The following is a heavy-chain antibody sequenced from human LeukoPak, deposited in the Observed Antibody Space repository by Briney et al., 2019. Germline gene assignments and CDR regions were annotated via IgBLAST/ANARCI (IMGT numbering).Heavy chain of an antibody. D-gene: IGHD5-24*01. CDR2: TGDDT. CDR1: GFSFSDYA. Sequence: GGSLRLSCAASGFSFSDYAMTWVRQAPGKGLEWVSSTGDDTYYADSVKGRFTISRVDSKDTLFLQMNCLRVEDTAFYYCAKDAIYKDSVWDYFDYLGQGTLVTVSS. V-gene: IGHV3-23*01. J-gene: IGHJ4*02. CDR3: AKDAIYKDSVWDYFDY.